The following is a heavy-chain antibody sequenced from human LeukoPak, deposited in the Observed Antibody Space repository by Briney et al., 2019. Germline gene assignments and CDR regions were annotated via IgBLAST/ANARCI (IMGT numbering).Heavy chain of an antibody. J-gene: IGHJ4*02. CDR1: GFSFSNFG. D-gene: IGHD3-22*01. Sequence: GRSLRLSCAASGFSFSNFGMHWVRQAPGKGLEWVAVISYDGSNKYFADSVKGRFTISRDNSKNTLYLQMNSLRAEDTAVYYCATQDGYDNSGHYGYWGQGTLVTVSS. CDR3: ATQDGYDNSGHYGY. V-gene: IGHV3-30*03. CDR2: ISYDGSNK.